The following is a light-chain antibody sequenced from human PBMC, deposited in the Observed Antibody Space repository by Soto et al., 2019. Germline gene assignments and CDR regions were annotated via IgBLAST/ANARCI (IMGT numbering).Light chain of an antibody. CDR1: QSVGSN. J-gene: IGKJ1*01. CDR2: GAS. CDR3: QQYTDWPRT. Sequence: EIVMTQSPATLSVSPGEGATLSCRASQSVGSNLAWYQQKAGQVPRLFMYGASTRATGIPARFSGRGSGTDFTLTISSLQSADVAVYYCQQYTDWPRTFGQGTKVEIK. V-gene: IGKV3-15*01.